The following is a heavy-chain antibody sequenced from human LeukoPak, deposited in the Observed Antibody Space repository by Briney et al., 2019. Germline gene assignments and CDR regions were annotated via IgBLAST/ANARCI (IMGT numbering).Heavy chain of an antibody. Sequence: PGGSLRLSCAASGFTFSSYAMHWVRQAPGKGLEYFSAISSNGGSTYYANSVKGRFTISRDNSKNTLYLQMGSLRAEDMAVYYCAGLRYCSSTSCYTFYYYYYYMDVWGKGTTVTVSS. J-gene: IGHJ6*03. CDR3: AGLRYCSSTSCYTFYYYYYYMDV. CDR2: ISSNGGST. D-gene: IGHD2-2*02. V-gene: IGHV3-64*01. CDR1: GFTFSSYA.